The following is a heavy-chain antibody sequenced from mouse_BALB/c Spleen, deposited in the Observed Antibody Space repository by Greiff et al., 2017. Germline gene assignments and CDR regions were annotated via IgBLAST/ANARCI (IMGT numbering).Heavy chain of an antibody. CDR2: ISYDGSN. J-gene: IGHJ3*01. V-gene: IGHV3-6*02. CDR1: GYSITSGYY. Sequence: EVKLMESGPGLVKPSQSLSLTCSVTGYSITSGYYWNWIRQFPGNKLEWMGYISYDGSNNYNPSLKNRFSITRDTSKNQFFLKWNSVTTEDTATYYCAREGGWGQGTLVTVSA. CDR3: AREGG.